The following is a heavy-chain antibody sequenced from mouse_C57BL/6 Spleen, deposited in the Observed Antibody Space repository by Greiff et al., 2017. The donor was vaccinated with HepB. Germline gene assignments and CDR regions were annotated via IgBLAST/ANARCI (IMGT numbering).Heavy chain of an antibody. D-gene: IGHD1-1*01. J-gene: IGHJ2*01. Sequence: VQLKESGAELVRPGTSVKMSCKASGYTFTNYWIGWAKQRPGHGLEWIGDIYPGGGYTNYNEKFKGKATLTADKSSSTAYMQFSSLTSEDSAIYYCARGGTTVVSYFDYWGQGTTLTVSS. CDR1: GYTFTNYW. V-gene: IGHV1-63*01. CDR3: ARGGTTVVSYFDY. CDR2: IYPGGGYT.